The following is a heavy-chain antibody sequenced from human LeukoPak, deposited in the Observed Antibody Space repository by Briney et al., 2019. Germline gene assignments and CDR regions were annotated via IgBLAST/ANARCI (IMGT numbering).Heavy chain of an antibody. V-gene: IGHV1-18*04. CDR3: ARPHGDQKGPWYFNY. CDR1: GYTFTSYY. J-gene: IGHJ4*02. Sequence: ASVKVSCKASGYTFTSYYMHWVRQAPGQGLEWMGWISAYNGNTNYAQKLQGRVTMTIDTSTSTAYMELRSVRSDDTAVYYCARPHGDQKGPWYFNYWGQGTLVTVSS. CDR2: ISAYNGNT. D-gene: IGHD4-17*01.